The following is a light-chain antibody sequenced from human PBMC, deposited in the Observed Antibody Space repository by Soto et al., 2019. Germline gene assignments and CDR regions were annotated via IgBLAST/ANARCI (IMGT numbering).Light chain of an antibody. CDR2: GAS. V-gene: IGKV3-20*01. J-gene: IGKJ1*01. CDR1: QSVSSSY. CDR3: QQYGRSPWT. Sequence: IVLTQSPGTLSLSPGERATLSCRASQSVSSSYLAWYQQKAGQAPSLLIYGASSRATGIPDRFSGSGSGTDFTLTISRLEPEDFAVYYCQQYGRSPWTFGQGTKVEIK.